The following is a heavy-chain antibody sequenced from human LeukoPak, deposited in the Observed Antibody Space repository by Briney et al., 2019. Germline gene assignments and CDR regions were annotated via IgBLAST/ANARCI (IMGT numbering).Heavy chain of an antibody. V-gene: IGHV4-59*12. J-gene: IGHJ6*03. CDR3: AREGITMVRGGLMDV. D-gene: IGHD3-10*01. Sequence: SETLSLTCTVSGGSISSYYWSWIRQPPGKGLEWIGYIYYSGSTNYNPSLKSRVTISVDTSKNQFSLKLSSVTAADTAVYYCAREGITMVRGGLMDVWGKGTTVTISS. CDR2: IYYSGST. CDR1: GGSISSYY.